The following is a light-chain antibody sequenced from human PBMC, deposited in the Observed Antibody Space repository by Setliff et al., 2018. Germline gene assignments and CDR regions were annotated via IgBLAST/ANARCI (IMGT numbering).Light chain of an antibody. V-gene: IGLV3-1*01. J-gene: IGLJ1*01. CDR1: KLGDKY. CDR3: QVWDPASDHRV. Sequence: SYALTQPPSLSVSPGQTASITCSGDKLGDKYVSWYQHKPGQSPVVVMYQDNKRPSGIPRRFSGSNSGNTATLTISRVEAGDEADYYCQVWDPASDHRVFGTGTKVTVL. CDR2: QDN.